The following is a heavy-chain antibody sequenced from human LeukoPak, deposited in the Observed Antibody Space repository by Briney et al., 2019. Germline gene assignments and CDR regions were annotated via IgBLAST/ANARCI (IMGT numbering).Heavy chain of an antibody. CDR2: ISGHNDNM. CDR1: GYTFTTYG. CDR3: AGAAKGLQDLVVVPAAFPVDY. V-gene: IGHV1-18*01. J-gene: IGHJ4*02. Sequence: ASVKVSCKTSGYTFTTYGIIWVRQAPGQGLEWMGRISGHNDNMNYAQKFQGRVTMTTDSSTSTAYMELRSLRSDDTAVYYCAGAAKGLQDLVVVPAAFPVDYWGQGTLVTVSS. D-gene: IGHD2-2*01.